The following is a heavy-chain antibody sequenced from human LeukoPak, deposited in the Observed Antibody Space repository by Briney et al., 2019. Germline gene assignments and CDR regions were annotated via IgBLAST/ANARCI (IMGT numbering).Heavy chain of an antibody. V-gene: IGHV4-39*01. J-gene: IGHJ4*02. CDR2: IYYSGST. CDR1: GGSISSSSYY. Sequence: KSSETLSLTCTVSGGSISSSSYYWGWIRQPPGKGLEWIGSIYYSGSTYYNPSLKSRVTISVDTSKNQFSLKLSSVTAADTAVYYCARQPGTYWGQGTLVTVSS. D-gene: IGHD1-26*01. CDR3: ARQPGTY.